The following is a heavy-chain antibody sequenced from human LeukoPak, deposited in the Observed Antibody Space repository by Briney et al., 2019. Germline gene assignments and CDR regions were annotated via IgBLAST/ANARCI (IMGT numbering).Heavy chain of an antibody. Sequence: SSETLSLTCAVYGGSLSGYYWSWIRQPPGKGLEWIGEINHSGSTNYNPSLKSRVTISVDTSKNQFSLKLSSVTAADTAVYYCARDQSVVTPRGGDYWRQGTLVTVSS. CDR2: INHSGST. CDR3: ARDQSVVTPRGGDY. D-gene: IGHD4-23*01. CDR1: GGSLSGYY. J-gene: IGHJ4*02. V-gene: IGHV4-34*01.